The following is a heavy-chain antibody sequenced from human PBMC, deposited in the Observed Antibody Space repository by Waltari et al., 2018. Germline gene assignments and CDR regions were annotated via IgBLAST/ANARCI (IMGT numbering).Heavy chain of an antibody. V-gene: IGHV1-69*05. CDR1: GGTFSSFE. Sequence: QVQLVQSGAEVKKPGSSVKVSCKASGGTFSSFEISWGRQAPGQGLEWMGGIIPIFGTANYAQNFHGRVTISTDESTSTVYMELSSLRSEDTAVYYCARKYGDWGQGTLVTVSS. J-gene: IGHJ4*02. CDR2: IIPIFGTA. D-gene: IGHD4-17*01. CDR3: ARKYGD.